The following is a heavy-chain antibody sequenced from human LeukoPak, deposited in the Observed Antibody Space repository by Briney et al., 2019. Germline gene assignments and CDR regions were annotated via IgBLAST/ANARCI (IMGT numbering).Heavy chain of an antibody. J-gene: IGHJ4*02. V-gene: IGHV3-23*01. D-gene: IGHD3-3*01. Sequence: PGGSLRLSCAASGFTFSSYAMSWVRQAPGKGLEWVSAISGSGGSTYYADSVKGRFTISRDNSKNTLYLQMNSLRAEDTAVYYCAKSEYYDFWSGYFPDYWGQGTLVTVSS. CDR1: GFTFSSYA. CDR2: ISGSGGST. CDR3: AKSEYYDFWSGYFPDY.